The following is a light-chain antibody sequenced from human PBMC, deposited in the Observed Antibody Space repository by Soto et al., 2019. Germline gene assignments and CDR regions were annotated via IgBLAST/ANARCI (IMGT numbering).Light chain of an antibody. CDR3: SSYTSSNTLVV. CDR2: DVS. J-gene: IGLJ2*01. V-gene: IGLV2-14*01. Sequence: QSALTQPASVSGSPGQSITISCTGTSSDVGGYNYVSWYQQHPGKAPKLMIYDVSNRPSGVSDRFSGSKSGNTASLTISGLQAEDVADYYCSSYTSSNTLVVFGGGTQLTVL. CDR1: SSDVGGYNY.